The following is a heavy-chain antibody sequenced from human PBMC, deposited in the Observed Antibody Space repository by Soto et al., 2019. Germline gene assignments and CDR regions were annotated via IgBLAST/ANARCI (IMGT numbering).Heavy chain of an antibody. V-gene: IGHV3-48*03. CDR2: IPSSRGVT. CDR1: GFTFRCYE. D-gene: IGHD3-16*01. CDR3: PRDLNWGRRNGMEV. J-gene: IGHJ6*02. Sequence: EVQLVASGGGLVQPGGSLRLSCAASGFTFRCYEMNWVRQAPGKGLEWVSYIPSSRGVTYYADSVKGRFTIFRDNAKNSLSLQMNSLRAEDTAVYYCPRDLNWGRRNGMEVWGQGPTVTASS.